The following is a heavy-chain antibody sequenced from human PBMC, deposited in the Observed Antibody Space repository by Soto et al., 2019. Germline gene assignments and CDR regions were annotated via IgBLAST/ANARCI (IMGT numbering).Heavy chain of an antibody. Sequence: EVQLVESGGGLVKPGGSLRLSCAASGFSFSNVWMNWVRQTPGKGPEWVGRIRSKADGGTADYAAPVKGRFTISRDDSKNTLYLQMNSLKTEDTAVYYCNTFVGAVRDWGQGTLVTVSS. CDR3: NTFVGAVRD. CDR1: GFSFSNVW. V-gene: IGHV3-15*07. CDR2: IRSKADGGTA. D-gene: IGHD1-26*01. J-gene: IGHJ4*02.